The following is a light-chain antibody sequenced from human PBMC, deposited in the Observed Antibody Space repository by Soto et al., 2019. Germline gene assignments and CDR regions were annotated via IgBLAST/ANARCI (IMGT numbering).Light chain of an antibody. J-gene: IGLJ1*01. V-gene: IGLV2-14*01. CDR1: SSDVGGYNY. Sequence: QSVLTQPASVSGSPGQSITISCTGTSSDVGGYNYVSWYQQHPGKAPKLMIYDVSNRPSGVSNRFSGSKSGNTASLTISGLQAEDEADYYCRSYTSSSTYAFGTGTKVTVL. CDR3: RSYTSSSTYA. CDR2: DVS.